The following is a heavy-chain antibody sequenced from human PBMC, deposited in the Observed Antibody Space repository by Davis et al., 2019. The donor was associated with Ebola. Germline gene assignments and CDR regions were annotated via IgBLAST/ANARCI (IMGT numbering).Heavy chain of an antibody. CDR3: AKSYSSGWYGDYYFDY. V-gene: IGHV3-23*01. D-gene: IGHD6-19*01. CDR1: GFTFSSYS. CDR2: ISGSGGST. Sequence: GESLKISCAASGFTFSSYSMNWVRQAPGKGLEWVSAISGSGGSTYYADSVKGRFTISRDNSKNTLYLQMNSLRAEDTAVYYCAKSYSSGWYGDYYFDYWGQGTLVTVSS. J-gene: IGHJ4*02.